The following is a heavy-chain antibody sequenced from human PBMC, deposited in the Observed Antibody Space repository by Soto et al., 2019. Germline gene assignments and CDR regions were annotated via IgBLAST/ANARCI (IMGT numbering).Heavy chain of an antibody. CDR1: GGTFSSYA. CDR3: ARAARVLRFLEGYFDY. J-gene: IGHJ4*02. V-gene: IGHV1-69*06. Sequence: QVQLVQSGAEVKKPGSSVKVSCKASGGTFSSYAISWVRQALGQGLEWMGGIIPIFGTANYAQKFQGRVTITADKSTSTAYMELSSLRSEDTAVYYCARAARVLRFLEGYFDYWGQGTLVTVSS. CDR2: IIPIFGTA. D-gene: IGHD3-3*01.